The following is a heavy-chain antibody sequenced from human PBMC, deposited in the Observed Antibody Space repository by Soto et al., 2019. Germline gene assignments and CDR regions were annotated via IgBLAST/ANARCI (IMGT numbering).Heavy chain of an antibody. J-gene: IGHJ4*02. Sequence: GGSLRLSCAASGFTFSSYAMHWVRQAPGKGLEYVSAISSNGGSTYYANSVKGRFTISRDNSKNTLYLQMGSLRAEDMAVYYCARAHGTTDYWGQGTLVTVSS. CDR3: ARAHGTTDY. CDR2: ISSNGGST. CDR1: GFTFSSYA. D-gene: IGHD1-1*01. V-gene: IGHV3-64*01.